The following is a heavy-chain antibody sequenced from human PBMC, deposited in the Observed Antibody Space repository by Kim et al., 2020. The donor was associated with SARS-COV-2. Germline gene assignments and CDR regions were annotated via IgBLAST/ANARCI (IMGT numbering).Heavy chain of an antibody. CDR3: ARGATDGSGYYFDY. D-gene: IGHD3-10*01. Sequence: AQKFQGRVTITADESTSTAYMELSSLRSEDTAVYYCARGATDGSGYYFDYWGQGTLVTVSS. J-gene: IGHJ4*02. V-gene: IGHV1-69*01.